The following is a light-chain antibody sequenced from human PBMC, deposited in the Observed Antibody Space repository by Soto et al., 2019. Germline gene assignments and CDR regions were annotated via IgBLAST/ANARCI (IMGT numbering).Light chain of an antibody. J-gene: IGKJ4*01. V-gene: IGKV1-9*01. CDR1: QGIRSY. CDR2: SAS. Sequence: DIPLTQSPSFLSASVGDRVTITCRASQGIRSYLAWYQQKAGKAPKLLIYSASNLKSGVPSRFSGSGSGTEFTLTISSLQPEDFETYYCQQHNYYFGGGTKVEIK. CDR3: QQHNYY.